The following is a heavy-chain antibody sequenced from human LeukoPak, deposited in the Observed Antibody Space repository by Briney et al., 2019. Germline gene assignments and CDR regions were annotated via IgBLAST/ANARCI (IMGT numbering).Heavy chain of an antibody. CDR3: AREYCSGGSCYFDY. D-gene: IGHD2-15*01. CDR2: ISSSSSYI. Sequence: GGSLRLSCAASGFTFSSYSMNWVRQAPGKGLEWVSSISSSSSYIYYADSVKGRFTISRDNAKNSLYLQMNSLRAEDTAVYYCAREYCSGGSCYFDYWGQGTLVTVSS. V-gene: IGHV3-21*01. CDR1: GFTFSSYS. J-gene: IGHJ4*02.